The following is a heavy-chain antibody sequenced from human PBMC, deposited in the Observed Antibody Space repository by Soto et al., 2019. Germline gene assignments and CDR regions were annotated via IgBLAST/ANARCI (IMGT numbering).Heavy chain of an antibody. Sequence: EVQLLESGGNLVQPGGSLRLSCAASGFTFSNYGMNWVRQAPGKGLEWVSAISGGGTSPHYADSVKGRFTISRDNSKNSLYLHMNSLRADDTALYSCAKSGIVATMRTFSWFASWGQGTMVTVSS. J-gene: IGHJ5*01. V-gene: IGHV3-23*01. D-gene: IGHD2-15*01. CDR2: ISGGGTSP. CDR1: GFTFSNYG. CDR3: AKSGIVATMRTFSWFAS.